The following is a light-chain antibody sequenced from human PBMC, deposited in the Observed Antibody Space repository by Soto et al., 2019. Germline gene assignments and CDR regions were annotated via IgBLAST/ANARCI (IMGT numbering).Light chain of an antibody. J-gene: IGKJ1*01. CDR3: QQSYNTPWT. CDR1: QTISTY. V-gene: IGKV1-39*01. CDR2: DAS. Sequence: DIQLTQSPSSLSASVGDRVTITCRASQTISTYLNWYRQRPGKAPELLIYDASGLQTGIPSRFSGSGSGTDFTLTISSLQPEDFATYYCQQSYNTPWTFGQGTKVDIK.